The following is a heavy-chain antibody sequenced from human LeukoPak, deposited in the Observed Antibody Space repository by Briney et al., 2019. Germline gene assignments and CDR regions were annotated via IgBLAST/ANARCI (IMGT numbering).Heavy chain of an antibody. CDR2: ISWNSGSI. V-gene: IGHV3-9*01. D-gene: IGHD2-2*02. Sequence: PGRSLRLSCAASGFTFDDYAMHWVRRAPGKGLEWVSGISWNSGSIGYADSVKGRFTISRDNAKNSLYLQMNSLRAEDTALYYCAKDTSHGYCSSTSCYTGIDYWGQGTLVTVSS. CDR3: AKDTSHGYCSSTSCYTGIDY. J-gene: IGHJ4*02. CDR1: GFTFDDYA.